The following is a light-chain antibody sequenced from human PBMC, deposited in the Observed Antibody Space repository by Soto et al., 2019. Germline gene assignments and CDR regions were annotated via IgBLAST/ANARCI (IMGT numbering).Light chain of an antibody. CDR1: SGDIGGYNY. CDR3: SSYAGSNNLV. Sequence: QSALTQPASVSGSPGQSITISCTGTSGDIGGYNYVSWYQQHPGKAPKLLIYEVSKRPSGVPDRFSGSKSGNTASLTVSGLQAEDEADYYCSSYAGSNNLVFGGGTKLTVL. CDR2: EVS. V-gene: IGLV2-8*01. J-gene: IGLJ2*01.